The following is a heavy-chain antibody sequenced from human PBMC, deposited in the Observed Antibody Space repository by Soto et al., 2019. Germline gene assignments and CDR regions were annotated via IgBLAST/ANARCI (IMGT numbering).Heavy chain of an antibody. CDR1: GFTFSSYA. V-gene: IGHV3-23*01. CDR3: AKMIVVVITTDDAFDI. J-gene: IGHJ3*02. Sequence: GGSLRLSCAASGFTFSSYAMSWVRQAPGKGLEWVSAISGSGGSTYYADSVKGRFTISRDNSKNTLYLQMNSLRAEDTAVYYCAKMIVVVITTDDAFDIWGQGTMVTVSS. CDR2: ISGSGGST. D-gene: IGHD3-22*01.